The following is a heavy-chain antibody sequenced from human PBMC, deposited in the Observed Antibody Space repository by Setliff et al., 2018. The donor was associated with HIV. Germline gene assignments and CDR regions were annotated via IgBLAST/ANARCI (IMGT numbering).Heavy chain of an antibody. CDR2: ISYDGSNK. V-gene: IGHV3-30-3*01. Sequence: HPGGSLRLSCAASGFTFSNYAMHWVRQAPGKGLEWVAVISYDGSNKYYAHSEKGRFTISRDNSKNTLYLQMNSLRVEDTAVYYCTRETMYDSRGYLSHYFDYWGQGTPVTVS. CDR1: GFTFSNYA. CDR3: TRETMYDSRGYLSHYFDY. J-gene: IGHJ4*02. D-gene: IGHD3-22*01.